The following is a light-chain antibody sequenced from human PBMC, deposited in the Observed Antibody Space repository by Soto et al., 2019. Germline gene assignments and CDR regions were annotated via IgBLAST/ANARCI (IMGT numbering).Light chain of an antibody. CDR1: QSVSSSN. J-gene: IGKJ1*01. CDR3: QQYGTSPRT. Sequence: EIVLTQSPGTLSLSPGERATLSCRASQSVSSSNLAWYQQKPGQAPRLLIYGASSRATGIPDRFSGSGSGTDLTLTISRLKPEDFVVYYCQQYGTSPRTFGQGTKVEIK. V-gene: IGKV3-20*01. CDR2: GAS.